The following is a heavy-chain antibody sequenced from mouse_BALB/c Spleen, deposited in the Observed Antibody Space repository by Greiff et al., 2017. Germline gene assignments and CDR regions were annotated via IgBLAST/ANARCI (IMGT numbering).Heavy chain of an antibody. CDR3: ARSTTVVRYFDV. V-gene: IGHV3-2*02. D-gene: IGHD1-1*01. CDR1: GYSITSDYA. CDR2: ISYSGST. J-gene: IGHJ1*01. Sequence: DVQLQESGPGLVKPSQSLSLTCTVTGYSITSDYAWNWIRQFPGNKLEWMGYISYSGSTSYNPSLKSRISITRDTSKNQFFLQLNSVTTEDTATYYCARSTTVVRYFDVWGAGTTVTVSS.